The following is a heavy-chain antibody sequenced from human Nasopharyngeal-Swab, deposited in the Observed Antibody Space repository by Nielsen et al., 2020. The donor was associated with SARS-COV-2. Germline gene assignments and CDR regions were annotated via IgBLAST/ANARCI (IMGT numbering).Heavy chain of an antibody. Sequence: GESLKISCVVSGFTFTDSWIHWVRQAPGKGLVWVSRINNDGSRTGYADSVKGRFTISRDNAKNTLYLQMNSLRPEDSAIYYCAKLRPPPDYWGQGALVTVSS. CDR3: AKLRPPPDY. CDR1: GFTFTDSW. J-gene: IGHJ4*02. CDR2: INNDGSRT. V-gene: IGHV3-74*01.